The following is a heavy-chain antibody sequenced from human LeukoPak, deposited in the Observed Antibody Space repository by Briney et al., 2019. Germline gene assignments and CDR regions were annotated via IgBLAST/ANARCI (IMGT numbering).Heavy chain of an antibody. Sequence: PGGSLRLSCAASGFTFSSYWMSWARQAPGKGLEWVANIKQDGSEKYYVDSVKGRFTISRDNAKNSLYLQMNSLRAEDTAVYYCARGTRIAYYDFWSGYQYFDYWGQGTLVTVSS. J-gene: IGHJ4*02. CDR1: GFTFSSYW. CDR2: IKQDGSEK. V-gene: IGHV3-7*01. D-gene: IGHD3-3*01. CDR3: ARGTRIAYYDFWSGYQYFDY.